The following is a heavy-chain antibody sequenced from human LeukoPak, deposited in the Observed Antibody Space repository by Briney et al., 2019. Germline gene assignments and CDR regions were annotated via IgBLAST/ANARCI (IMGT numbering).Heavy chain of an antibody. D-gene: IGHD6-19*01. CDR3: ARDQADREGQWLPTGWFDP. Sequence: SQTLSLTCAISGDSVSSNSAAWNWIRQSPSRGLEWLGRTYYRSKWYNDYAVSVKSRITINPDTSKNQFSLQLNSVTPEDTAVYYCARDQADREGQWLPTGWFDPWGQGTLVTVSS. CDR1: GDSVSSNSAA. J-gene: IGHJ5*02. CDR2: TYYRSKWYN. V-gene: IGHV6-1*01.